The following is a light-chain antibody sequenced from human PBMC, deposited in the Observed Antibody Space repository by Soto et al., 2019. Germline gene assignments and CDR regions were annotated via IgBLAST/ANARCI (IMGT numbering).Light chain of an antibody. J-gene: IGKJ3*01. CDR2: GAS. CDR3: QQYGSSLLFT. V-gene: IGKV3-20*01. Sequence: EIVLTQSPGTRSLSPGERATLSCRASQSVSSSYLAWYQQKPGQAPRLVIYGASSRATGIPDRFSGSGSGTDFTLTISRVEPEDFAGYYCQQYGSSLLFTFGPGTKVDIK. CDR1: QSVSSSY.